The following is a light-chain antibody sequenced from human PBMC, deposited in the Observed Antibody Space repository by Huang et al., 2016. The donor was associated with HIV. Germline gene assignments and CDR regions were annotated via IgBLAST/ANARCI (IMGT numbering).Light chain of an antibody. J-gene: IGKJ1*01. Sequence: ILMTQSPFPLSVSQGERATLSCRASRSLSSTLAWYQQKLGQAPRLLIDGASTRATGIPARFSGTGSGTEFTLTISSLQSEDFAVYYCQQYNNWPPAFGQGTKVEIK. CDR2: GAS. V-gene: IGKV3-15*01. CDR3: QQYNNWPPA. CDR1: RSLSST.